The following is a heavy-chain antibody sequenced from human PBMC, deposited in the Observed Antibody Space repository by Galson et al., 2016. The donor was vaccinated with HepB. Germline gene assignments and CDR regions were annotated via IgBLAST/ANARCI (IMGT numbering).Heavy chain of an antibody. CDR2: VYYSGRT. Sequence: SETLSLTCTVSGGSISGYAWSWIRQPPGRGLEWIGYVYYSGRTNYNASLKSRVTISLDMSKNQFSLRLSSVTAADTALYYCARHSTETTNAMDVWGQGTTVTVSS. D-gene: IGHD1/OR15-1a*01. CDR3: ARHSTETTNAMDV. J-gene: IGHJ6*02. V-gene: IGHV4-59*08. CDR1: GGSISGYA.